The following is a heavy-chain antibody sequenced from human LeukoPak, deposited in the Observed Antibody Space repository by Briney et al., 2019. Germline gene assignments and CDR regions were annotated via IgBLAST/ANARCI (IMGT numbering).Heavy chain of an antibody. CDR1: GFTFSHYW. J-gene: IGHJ5*02. CDR2: MKEDGSQE. V-gene: IGHV3-7*01. Sequence: PGGSLRLSCAASGFTFSHYWMTWVRQAPGKGLEWVANMKEDGSQETYVDSVKGRFTISRDNAKNSLYLQMNNVRAEDTAVYYCAKRPGKAAAGPFDPWGQGTLVTVSS. CDR3: AKRPGKAAAGPFDP. D-gene: IGHD6-13*01.